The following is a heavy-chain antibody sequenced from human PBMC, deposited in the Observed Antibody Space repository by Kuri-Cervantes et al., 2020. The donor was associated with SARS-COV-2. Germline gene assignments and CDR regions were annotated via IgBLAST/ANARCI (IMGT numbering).Heavy chain of an antibody. CDR2: INPDTGNA. V-gene: IGHV1-8*02. Sequence: ASVKVSCKASGYTFTTSDINWVRQATGQGLEWMGWINPDTGNAGYAQKFQGRVAVTRDTSTSTAFMELSSLRSDDTAVYYCARDSGDWNPDGFDIWGLGTMVTVSS. D-gene: IGHD1-1*01. J-gene: IGHJ3*02. CDR3: ARDSGDWNPDGFDI. CDR1: GYTFTTSD.